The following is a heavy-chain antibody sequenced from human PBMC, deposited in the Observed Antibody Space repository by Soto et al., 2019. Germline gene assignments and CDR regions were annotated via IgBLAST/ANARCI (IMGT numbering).Heavy chain of an antibody. CDR3: ARDRGTEPVDY. Sequence: QVQLQESCPGLVKPSQTLSLTCIVSGASISSGDYYWSWIRQPPGKGLEWIGYIYYTGYTSYNPSLKSRLTISLDTPKNQFALKLSSVTAADTAVYYCARDRGTEPVDYWGQGTLVTVSS. D-gene: IGHD1-26*01. J-gene: IGHJ4*02. V-gene: IGHV4-30-4*01. CDR2: IYYTGYT. CDR1: GASISSGDYY.